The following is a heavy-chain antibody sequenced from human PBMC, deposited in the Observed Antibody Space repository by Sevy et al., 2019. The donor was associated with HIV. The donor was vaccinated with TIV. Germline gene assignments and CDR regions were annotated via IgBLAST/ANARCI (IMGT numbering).Heavy chain of an antibody. CDR1: GFTFSYAW. D-gene: IGHD3-3*01. V-gene: IGHV3-15*01. CDR3: TSVVKNDFWNGHVNYYGLDV. CDR2: IKSETDGGTT. Sequence: GGSLRLSCAASGFTFSYAWMTWVRQAPGKGLEWVGRIKSETDGGTTDYAAPVKGRFTISRDDSKTTLYLQMNSLRTEDTAVYYCTSVVKNDFWNGHVNYYGLDVWGQGTTVTVSS. J-gene: IGHJ6*02.